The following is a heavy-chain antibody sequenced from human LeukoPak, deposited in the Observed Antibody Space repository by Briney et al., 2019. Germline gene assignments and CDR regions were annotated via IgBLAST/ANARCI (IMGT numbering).Heavy chain of an antibody. CDR1: GFTFSSYA. D-gene: IGHD1-1*01. V-gene: IGHV3-23*01. Sequence: GGSLRLSCAASGFTFSSYAMSWVRQAPGKGLEWVSAISGSGGSTYYADSVKGRFTISRDNSKNTLYLQMNSLRAEDTAIYYCAKVTSHWTGAFDIWGQGTMVTVSS. CDR2: ISGSGGST. J-gene: IGHJ3*02. CDR3: AKVTSHWTGAFDI.